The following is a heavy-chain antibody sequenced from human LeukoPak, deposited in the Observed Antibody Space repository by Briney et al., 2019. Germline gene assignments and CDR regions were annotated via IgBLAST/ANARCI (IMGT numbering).Heavy chain of an antibody. J-gene: IGHJ5*02. V-gene: IGHV3-30*18. CDR2: ISYDGANT. D-gene: IGHD4-17*01. CDR1: GFTLSDYA. Sequence: PGGSLRLSCAASGFTLSDYAMYWVRQAPGKGLELVATISYDGANTYYADSAKGRFTFSRDISKSTLSLQMNNLRTEDTAVYYCAKDLRPYGDYGGLHHWGQGALVSVSS. CDR3: AKDLRPYGDYGGLHH.